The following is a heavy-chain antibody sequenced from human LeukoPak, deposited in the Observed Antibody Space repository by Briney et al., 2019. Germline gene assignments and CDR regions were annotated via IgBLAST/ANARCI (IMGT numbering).Heavy chain of an antibody. CDR1: GFTFSSYD. V-gene: IGHV3-13*01. CDR2: IGTAGDT. J-gene: IGHJ6*03. D-gene: IGHD1-20*01. CDR3: ARGYNWNRVEKPYYYYYYMDV. Sequence: GGSLRLSCAASGFTFSSYDMHWVCQATGKGLEWVSAIGTAGDTYYPGSVKGRFTISRENAKNSLYLQMNSLRAGDTAVYYCARGYNWNRVEKPYYYYYYMDVWGKGTTVTVSS.